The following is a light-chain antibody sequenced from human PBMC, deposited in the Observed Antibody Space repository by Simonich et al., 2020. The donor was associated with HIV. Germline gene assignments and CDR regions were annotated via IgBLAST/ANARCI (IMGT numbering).Light chain of an antibody. J-gene: IGKJ2*01. CDR3: QQFNSYSYT. CDR1: QSVSSN. V-gene: IGKV3-15*01. Sequence: EIVMTQSPATLSVSPGERATLSCRASQSVSSNLAWYQQKPGQAPRLLIYSASTRATGIPAKFSGSWSGTEFTLTISSLQPDDFATYYCQQFNSYSYTFGQGTKLEIK. CDR2: SAS.